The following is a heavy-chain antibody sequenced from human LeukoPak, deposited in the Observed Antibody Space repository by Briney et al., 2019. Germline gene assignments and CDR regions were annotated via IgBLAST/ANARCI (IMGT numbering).Heavy chain of an antibody. CDR2: IRWNGGSI. CDR1: GFTFSGYA. V-gene: IGHV3-9*03. J-gene: IGHJ4*02. D-gene: IGHD6-19*01. Sequence: GRSLRLSCAASGFTFSGYAMHWVRQAPGKGLEWVSVIRWNGGSICYADSVKGRFTISRDNSKNSLYLQMNSLRAEDMALYYCAKGSSGWYYYFDYWGQGTLVTVSS. CDR3: AKGSSGWYYYFDY.